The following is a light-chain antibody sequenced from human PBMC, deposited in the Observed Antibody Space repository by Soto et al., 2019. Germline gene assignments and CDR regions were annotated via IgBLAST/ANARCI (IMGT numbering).Light chain of an antibody. V-gene: IGKV1-5*03. Sequence: DIEMTQSPSTLSASVGDRVTITCRASQSISVWLAWYQQKAGKPPNLLIYKASRLESGVPSRFRGSGSETEFTLTISGLQPGDSSTYYCQQYNSYSPTFGQGTKVDIK. J-gene: IGKJ1*01. CDR1: QSISVW. CDR2: KAS. CDR3: QQYNSYSPT.